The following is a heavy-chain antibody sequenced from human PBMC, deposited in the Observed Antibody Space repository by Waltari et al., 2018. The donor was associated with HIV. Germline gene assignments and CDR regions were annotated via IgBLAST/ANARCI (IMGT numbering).Heavy chain of an antibody. CDR1: GFTVSNSR. CDR3: AKLGYCYVNDCYSRGFYYYGLDV. V-gene: IGHV3-53*01. D-gene: IGHD2-15*01. J-gene: IGHJ6*02. CDR2: RYSGCSK. Sequence: EVQLVESGGDVIQPGGSLRLSCAASGFTVSNSRLSWVRQGPGKGLEWVSVRYSGCSKQYADYCKGRFTVSRDNSKNILSLQMNNLRADDTAVYYWAKLGYCYVNDCYSRGFYYYGLDVWGQGTTVTVSS.